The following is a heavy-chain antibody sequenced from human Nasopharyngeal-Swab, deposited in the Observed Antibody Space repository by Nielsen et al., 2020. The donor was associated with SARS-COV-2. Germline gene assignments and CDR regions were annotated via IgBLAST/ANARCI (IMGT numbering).Heavy chain of an antibody. CDR1: GYTFTSYA. Sequence: ASVKVSCKASGYTFTSYAMHWVRQAPGQRLEWMGWINAGNGNTKYLQKFQGRVTITRDTSASTAYMELSSLRSEDTAVYYCARWTMGLRAFDIWGQGTMVTVSS. CDR3: ARWTMGLRAFDI. D-gene: IGHD3-16*01. J-gene: IGHJ3*02. V-gene: IGHV1-3*01. CDR2: INAGNGNT.